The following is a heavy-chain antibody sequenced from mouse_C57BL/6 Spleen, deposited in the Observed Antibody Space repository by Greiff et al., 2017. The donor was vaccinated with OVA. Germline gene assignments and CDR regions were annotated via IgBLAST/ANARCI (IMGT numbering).Heavy chain of an antibody. CDR2: IDPETGGT. J-gene: IGHJ2*01. D-gene: IGHD1-1*02. V-gene: IGHV1-15*01. CDR3: TIYGLDY. Sequence: VQLQQSGAELVRPGASVTLSCKASGYTFTDYEMPWVKQTPVHGLEWIGAIDPETGGTAYNQKFKGKAILTADKSSSTAYMELRSLTSEDSAVYYCTIYGLDYWGQGTTLTVSS. CDR1: GYTFTDYE.